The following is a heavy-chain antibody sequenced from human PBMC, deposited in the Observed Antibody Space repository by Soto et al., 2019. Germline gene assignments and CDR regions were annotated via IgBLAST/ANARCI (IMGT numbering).Heavy chain of an antibody. CDR2: IYSGGST. D-gene: IGHD3-9*01. J-gene: IGHJ6*02. CDR1: GFTVSSNY. CDR3: ARIETYYDILTGPYYYYGMAV. Sequence: GGSLRLSCAASGFTVSSNYMSWVRQAPGKGLEWVSVIYSGGSTYYADSVKGRFTISRDNSKNTLYLQMNSLRAEDTAVYYCARIETYYDILTGPYYYYGMAVWGQGTTVTVSS. V-gene: IGHV3-53*01.